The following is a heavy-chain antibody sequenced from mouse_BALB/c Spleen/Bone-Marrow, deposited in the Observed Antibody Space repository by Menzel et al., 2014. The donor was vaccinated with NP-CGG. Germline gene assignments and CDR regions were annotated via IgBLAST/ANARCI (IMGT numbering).Heavy chain of an antibody. V-gene: IGHV14-3*02. Sequence: EVQVVESGAELVKPGASVKLSCTASGFNIKDTYMHWVKQRPEQGLEWIGRIDPANGNTKYDPKFQGKATITADTSSNTAYLQISSLTSEDTAVYYCALYYDYDVGYWGQGTTLTVSS. J-gene: IGHJ2*01. D-gene: IGHD2-4*01. CDR2: IDPANGNT. CDR3: ALYYDYDVGY. CDR1: GFNIKDTY.